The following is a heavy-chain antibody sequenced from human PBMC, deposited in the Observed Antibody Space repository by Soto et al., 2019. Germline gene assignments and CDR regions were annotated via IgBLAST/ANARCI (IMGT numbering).Heavy chain of an antibody. CDR2: INSNSGGT. Sequence: ASVKVSCKASGYTFTAYYIHWVRQAPGQGLEWMGWINSNSGGTNYAQKFQDRVTMTRDTSISTAYMELSRLRSDDTAVYYCARIYPVTINYYYGFDVWGQGTTVTVSS. CDR3: ARIYPVTINYYYGFDV. J-gene: IGHJ6*02. D-gene: IGHD3-3*01. V-gene: IGHV1-2*02. CDR1: GYTFTAYY.